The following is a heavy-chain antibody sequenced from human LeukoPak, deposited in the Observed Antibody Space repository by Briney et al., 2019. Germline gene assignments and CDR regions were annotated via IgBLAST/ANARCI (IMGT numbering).Heavy chain of an antibody. CDR2: ISAYNGNT. CDR3: ARDVPGYCSSTSCYEKRYFDL. V-gene: IGHV1-18*01. J-gene: IGHJ2*01. CDR1: GYTFTSYG. Sequence: ASVKVSCKASGYTFTSYGISWVRQAPGQGLEWMGWISAYNGNTNYAQKLQGRVTMTTDTSTSTAYMELRSLRSDDTAVYYCARDVPGYCSSTSCYEKRYFDLWGRGTLVTVPS. D-gene: IGHD2-2*01.